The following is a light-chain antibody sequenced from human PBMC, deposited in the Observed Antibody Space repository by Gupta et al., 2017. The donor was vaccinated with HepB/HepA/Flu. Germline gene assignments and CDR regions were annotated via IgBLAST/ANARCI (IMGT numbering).Light chain of an antibody. Sequence: QSVLTQPPSVSAAPGQKVTISCSGSSSNIGKNFVSWYQQLPGTDPKLLIYDNNTRPSGIPDRFSGSKSGTSATLGITGLQTGDEADYYCGTWDSNLSAVVFGGGTKLTVL. J-gene: IGLJ3*02. V-gene: IGLV1-51*01. CDR2: DNN. CDR3: GTWDSNLSAVV. CDR1: SSNIGKNF.